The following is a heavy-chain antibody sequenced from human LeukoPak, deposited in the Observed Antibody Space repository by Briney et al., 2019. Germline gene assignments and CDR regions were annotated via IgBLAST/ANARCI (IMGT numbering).Heavy chain of an antibody. CDR2: IRSGGENT. Sequence: GGSLRLSCAASGYTFSTYSMSWVRQAPGKGLEWVSAIRSGGENTYYADSVRGRFTISRDNSRGTLSLQMNSLRAEDTAVYFCAILSWDGRGSFYWGQGTLVTVSS. CDR1: GYTFSTYS. J-gene: IGHJ4*02. V-gene: IGHV3-23*01. D-gene: IGHD2/OR15-2a*01. CDR3: AILSWDGRGSFY.